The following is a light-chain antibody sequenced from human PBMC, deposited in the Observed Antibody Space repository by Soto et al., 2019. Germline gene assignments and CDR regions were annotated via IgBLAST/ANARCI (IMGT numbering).Light chain of an antibody. CDR3: QQFNSYPLT. CDR1: QGINNA. Sequence: AIQLTQSPSSLSASVGDRVAITCRASQGINNALAWYQQKPGQAPKLLIYGASNLKSGVPSRFSGSRFGTDFTLTISSLQLEDFATFYCQQFNSYPLTFGGGTKVEIK. V-gene: IGKV1-13*02. CDR2: GAS. J-gene: IGKJ4*01.